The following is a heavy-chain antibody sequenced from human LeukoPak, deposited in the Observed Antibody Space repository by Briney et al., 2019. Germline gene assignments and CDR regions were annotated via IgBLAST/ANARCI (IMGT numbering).Heavy chain of an antibody. V-gene: IGHV3-33*01. J-gene: IGHJ4*02. CDR3: ARALFNYDSSGLTY. CDR1: GFTFSSYG. CDR2: IWYDGSNK. D-gene: IGHD3-22*01. Sequence: GRSLGLSCAASGFTFSSYGMHWVRQAPGKGLEWVALIWYDGSNKYYADSVKGRFTISRDNSKNTLYLQMNSLRAEDTAVYYCARALFNYDSSGLTYWGQGTLVTVSS.